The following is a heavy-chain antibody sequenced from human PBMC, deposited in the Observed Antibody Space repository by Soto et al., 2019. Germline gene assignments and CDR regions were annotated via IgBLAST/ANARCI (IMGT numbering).Heavy chain of an antibody. J-gene: IGHJ6*03. CDR2: IYYSGST. Sequence: QVQLQESGPGLVKPSETLSLTCTVSGGSISSYYWSWIRQPPGKGLEWIGYIYYSGSTNYNPSLRSRGTTSLDTANNQCSLKLRPVTASDTAVYYCARSYRRYCSGGSCYSYYYYYMDVWGKGTTVTVSS. D-gene: IGHD2-15*01. CDR1: GGSISSYY. CDR3: ARSYRRYCSGGSCYSYYYYYMDV. V-gene: IGHV4-59*01.